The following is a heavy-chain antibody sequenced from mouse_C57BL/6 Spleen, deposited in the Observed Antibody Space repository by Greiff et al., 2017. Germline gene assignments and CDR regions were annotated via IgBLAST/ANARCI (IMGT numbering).Heavy chain of an antibody. CDR3: ARSYGNYDLLAY. Sequence: EVKLMESGGGLVQPGGSLSLSCAASGFTFTDYYMSWVRQPPGPALEWLGFIRNKANGYTTEYSASVKGRFTISRENSQSILYLQMNALRAEDSATYYCARSYGNYDLLAYWGQGTLVTVSA. J-gene: IGHJ3*01. D-gene: IGHD2-1*01. V-gene: IGHV7-3*01. CDR2: IRNKANGYTT. CDR1: GFTFTDYY.